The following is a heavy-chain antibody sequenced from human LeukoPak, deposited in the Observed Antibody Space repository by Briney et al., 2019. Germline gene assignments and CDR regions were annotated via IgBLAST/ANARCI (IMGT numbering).Heavy chain of an antibody. CDR2: IYPGDSDT. J-gene: IGHJ5*02. CDR3: ARHREGYSSNWSWFDP. Sequence: KRGESLKISCKGSGYQFSNYWIAWVRQVPGKGLEWMGIIYPGDSDTRYSPSFQGQVNISADKSINTAYVQWSSLKASDTAMYYCARHREGYSSNWSWFDPWGQGTLVTVSS. V-gene: IGHV5-51*01. D-gene: IGHD6-13*01. CDR1: GYQFSNYW.